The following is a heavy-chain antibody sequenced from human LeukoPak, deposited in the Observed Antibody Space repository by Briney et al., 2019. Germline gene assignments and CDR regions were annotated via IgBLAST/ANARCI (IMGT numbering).Heavy chain of an antibody. Sequence: GGSLRLSCAASGFTFSSYAMSWVRQAPGKGLEWVSAISGSGGSTYYADSVKGRLTISRDNSKNTLYLQMNSLRAEDTAVYYCAKQGGGYCSSTSCSFDPWGQGTLVTVSS. J-gene: IGHJ5*02. CDR1: GFTFSSYA. CDR3: AKQGGGYCSSTSCSFDP. D-gene: IGHD2-2*01. V-gene: IGHV3-23*01. CDR2: ISGSGGST.